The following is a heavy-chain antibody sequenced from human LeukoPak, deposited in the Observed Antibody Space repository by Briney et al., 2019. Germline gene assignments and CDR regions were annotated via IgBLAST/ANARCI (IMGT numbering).Heavy chain of an antibody. D-gene: IGHD2-15*01. CDR1: GFTFSSYA. CDR2: ISYDGSNK. V-gene: IGHV3-30-3*01. Sequence: PGGSLRLSCAASGFTFSSYAMHWVRQAPGKGLEWVAVISYDGSNKYYADSVKGRFTISRDNSKNTLYLQMNSLRAEDTAVYYCARGRGRGEPYCSGGSCYSGSWFDPWGQGTLVTVSS. CDR3: ARGRGRGEPYCSGGSCYSGSWFDP. J-gene: IGHJ5*02.